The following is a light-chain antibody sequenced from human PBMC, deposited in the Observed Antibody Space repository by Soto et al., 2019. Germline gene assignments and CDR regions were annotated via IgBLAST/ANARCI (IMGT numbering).Light chain of an antibody. J-gene: IGKJ2*01. Sequence: DIQMTQSPSSLSASVGDRVTITCRASQGIRNDLGWFQQKPGKAPKRLIFAASNLERGVTSRFSGSGSGTEFTLTISSPQAEDFATYYCLPHYTYPRTLGQGTKLEIK. V-gene: IGKV1-17*01. CDR2: AAS. CDR1: QGIRND. CDR3: LPHYTYPRT.